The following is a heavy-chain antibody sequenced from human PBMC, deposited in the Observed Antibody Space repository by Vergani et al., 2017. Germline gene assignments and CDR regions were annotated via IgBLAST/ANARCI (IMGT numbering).Heavy chain of an antibody. D-gene: IGHD3-10*01. CDR1: GYTFTGYY. CDR2: INPNSGVT. Sequence: QVQLVQSGAEVKKPGASVKVSCKASGYTFTGYYMHWVRQAPGQGLEWMGWINPNSGVTNYAQKFQGRVTMTRDTSISTAYMELSRLRSDDTAVYYCASVPGPPRVRGGCWFDPWGQGTLVTVSS. CDR3: ASVPGPPRVRGGCWFDP. J-gene: IGHJ5*02. V-gene: IGHV1-2*02.